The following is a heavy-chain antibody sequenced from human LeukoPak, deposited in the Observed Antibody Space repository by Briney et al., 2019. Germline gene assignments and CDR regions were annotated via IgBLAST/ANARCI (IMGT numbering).Heavy chain of an antibody. CDR1: GGTFSSYA. CDR2: IIPIFGTA. CDR3: AREYYYGSGTPGY. V-gene: IGHV1-69*13. D-gene: IGHD3-10*01. Sequence: VASVKVSCKASGGTFSSYAISWVRQAPGQGLEWMGGIIPIFGTANYAQKFQGRVTITADESTSTAYMELSSLRSEDTAAYYCAREYYYGSGTPGYWGQGTLVTVSS. J-gene: IGHJ4*02.